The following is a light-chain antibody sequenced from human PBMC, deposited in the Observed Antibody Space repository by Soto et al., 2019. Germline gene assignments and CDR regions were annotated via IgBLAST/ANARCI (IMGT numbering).Light chain of an antibody. Sequence: DIQMTQSPSTLSASVGDRVTITCRASQTISSWLAWYQQKPGKAPKLLIYKAFSLESGVPSRFSGSGSGTEFTLTISSLQPDDFATYYGQQYRSPCTFGQGTKVEIK. J-gene: IGKJ2*02. CDR3: QQYRSPCT. CDR1: QTISSW. CDR2: KAF. V-gene: IGKV1-5*03.